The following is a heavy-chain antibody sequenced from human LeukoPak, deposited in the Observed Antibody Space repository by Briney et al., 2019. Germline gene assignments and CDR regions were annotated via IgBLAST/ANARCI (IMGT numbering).Heavy chain of an antibody. CDR2: FYIGGRT. V-gene: IGHV3-53*01. CDR1: GFTVTSNY. Sequence: PGGSLRLSCAASGFTVTSNYMSWVRQAPGKGLEWVSIFYIGGRTYYTDSVKGRFTMSRDNFRNTLYLQMNSLRADDTAVYYCARAGYSSRRDWTQNLFYYYMDVWGKGTTVTVSS. J-gene: IGHJ6*03. CDR3: ARAGYSSRRDWTQNLFYYYMDV. D-gene: IGHD6-13*01.